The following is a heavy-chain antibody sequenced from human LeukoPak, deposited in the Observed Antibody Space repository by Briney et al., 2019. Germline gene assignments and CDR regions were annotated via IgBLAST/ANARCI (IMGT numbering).Heavy chain of an antibody. CDR2: IYTSGST. CDR1: GGSISSGSYY. J-gene: IGHJ3*02. CDR3: AGDRSTSLGDAFDI. V-gene: IGHV4-61*02. D-gene: IGHD2/OR15-2a*01. Sequence: SETLSLTCTVSGGSISSGSYYWSWIRQPAGKGLEWIGRIYTSGSTNYNPSLKSRVTISVDTSKNQFSLKLSSVTAADTAVYYCAGDRSTSLGDAFDIWGQGTMVTVSS.